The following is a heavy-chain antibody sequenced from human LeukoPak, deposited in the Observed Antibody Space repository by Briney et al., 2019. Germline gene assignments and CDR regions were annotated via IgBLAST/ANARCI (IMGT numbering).Heavy chain of an antibody. D-gene: IGHD2-15*01. CDR1: GGTFSSYA. V-gene: IGHV1-69*13. CDR2: IIPIFGTA. J-gene: IGHJ6*03. Sequence: ASVTVSCKASGGTFSSYAISWVRQAPGQGLEWMGGIIPIFGTANYAQKFQGRVTITADESTSTAYMELSSLRSEDTAVYYCARGPPGWSLYMDVWGKGTTVTVSS. CDR3: ARGPPGWSLYMDV.